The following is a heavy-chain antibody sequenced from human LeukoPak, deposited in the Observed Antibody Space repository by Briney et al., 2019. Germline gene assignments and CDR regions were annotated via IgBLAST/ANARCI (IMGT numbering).Heavy chain of an antibody. D-gene: IGHD6-13*01. J-gene: IGHJ4*02. CDR3: AREGIAAARAFDY. Sequence: GGSLRLSCAASGFTFNTYTMNWVRQAPGKGLEWVSYISGSSGIIDYADSVKGRFTISRDNSKNTLYLQMNSLRAEDTAVYYCAREGIAAARAFDYWGQGTLVTVSS. CDR2: ISGSSGII. V-gene: IGHV3-48*01. CDR1: GFTFNTYT.